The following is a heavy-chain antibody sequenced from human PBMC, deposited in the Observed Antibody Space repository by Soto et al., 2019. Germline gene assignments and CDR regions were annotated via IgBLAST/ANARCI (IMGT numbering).Heavy chain of an antibody. D-gene: IGHD5-18*01. V-gene: IGHV4-59*08. Sequence: SETLSLTCTVSGGSIRFYYWTWIRQPPGKGLEWIGHIYSSGNTNYNPSLKSRITISVDTSKNQFSLKLSSVTAADTAVYYCSRHYGYIGQDAFEIWGQGTMVTVSS. CDR2: IYSSGNT. CDR1: GGSIRFYY. CDR3: SRHYGYIGQDAFEI. J-gene: IGHJ3*02.